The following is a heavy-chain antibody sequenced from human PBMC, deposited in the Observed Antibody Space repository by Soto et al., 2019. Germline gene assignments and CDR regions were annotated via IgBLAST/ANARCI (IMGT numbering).Heavy chain of an antibody. CDR1: GFTFSSYS. D-gene: IGHD2-2*01. V-gene: IGHV3-21*01. J-gene: IGHJ6*02. CDR3: ARAEDIVVVPAATLRVYYYGMDV. Sequence: EVQLVESGGGLVKPGGSLRLSCAASGFTFSSYSMNWVRQAPGKGLEWFSAISSSSSYIYYADSVKGRFTISRDNAKNALDLQMNSLRAEDTAVYYCARAEDIVVVPAATLRVYYYGMDVWGQGTTVTVSS. CDR2: ISSSSSYI.